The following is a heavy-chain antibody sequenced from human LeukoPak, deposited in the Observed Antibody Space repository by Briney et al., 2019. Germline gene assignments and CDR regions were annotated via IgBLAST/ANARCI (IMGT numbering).Heavy chain of an antibody. CDR1: GFTFSDYY. J-gene: IGHJ6*02. Sequence: GGSLRLSWAASGFTFSDYYMSWIRQAPGKGLEWVSYISSSGSTIYYADSVKGRFTISRDNAKNSLYLQMNSPRAEDTAVYYCARDRGQRNYYGMDVWGQGTTVTVSS. D-gene: IGHD3-10*01. V-gene: IGHV3-11*01. CDR3: ARDRGQRNYYGMDV. CDR2: ISSSGSTI.